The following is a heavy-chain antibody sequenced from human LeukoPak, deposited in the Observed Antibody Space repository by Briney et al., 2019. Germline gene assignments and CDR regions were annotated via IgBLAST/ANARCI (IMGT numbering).Heavy chain of an antibody. CDR3: AREGFQSDRAFDI. V-gene: IGHV1-69*13. D-gene: IGHD3-10*01. CDR1: GGTFSSYA. CDR2: IIPIFGTA. Sequence: SVKVSCKASGGTFSSYAISWVRQAPGQGLEWMGGIIPIFGTANYAQKFQGRATITADESTSTAYMELSSLRSEDTAVYYCAREGFQSDRAFDIWGQGTMVTVSS. J-gene: IGHJ3*02.